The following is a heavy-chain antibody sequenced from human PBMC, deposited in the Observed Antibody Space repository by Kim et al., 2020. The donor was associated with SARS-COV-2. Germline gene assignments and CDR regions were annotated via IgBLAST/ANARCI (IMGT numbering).Heavy chain of an antibody. CDR2: IYYSAST. CDR1: GGPISSYY. D-gene: IGHD6-13*01. J-gene: IGHJ5*02. Sequence: ETLSLTCTVSGGPISSYYWSWIRQPPGKGLEWIGYIYYSASTNYNPSLKSLVTISVDTSKNQFSLKLSPVTTSDTAAYYCARQQLVNWFDPWGQGTLVT. V-gene: IGHV4-59*08. CDR3: ARQQLVNWFDP.